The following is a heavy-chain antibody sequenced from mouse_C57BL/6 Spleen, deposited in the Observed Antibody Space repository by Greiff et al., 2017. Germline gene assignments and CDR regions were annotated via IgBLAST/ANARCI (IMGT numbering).Heavy chain of an antibody. CDR1: GFTFSDYG. CDR3: ATNWGKIDV. V-gene: IGHV5-17*01. CDR2: ISSGSSTI. D-gene: IGHD4-1*01. J-gene: IGHJ4*01. Sequence: DVQLVESGGGLVKPGGSLKLSCAASGFTFSDYGMHWVRQAPEKGLEWVAYISSGSSTIYYADTVKGRFTISRDNAKDTRFLQMTSLRSEDTAMYYCATNWGKIDVWGQGTSVTVSS.